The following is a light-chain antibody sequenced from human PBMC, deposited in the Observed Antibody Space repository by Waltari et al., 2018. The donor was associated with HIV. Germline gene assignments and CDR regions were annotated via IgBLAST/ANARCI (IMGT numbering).Light chain of an antibody. Sequence: SYELTQPPSVSVSPGQTASITCSGDRLGDKYACWYQQKPGQSPVLVIYQDSKRPSGICGRFSGSIAGNTATLTVSGTQPMDEADYYCQAWDRSNVVFGGGTKLTVL. V-gene: IGLV3-1*01. CDR2: QDS. CDR1: RLGDKY. J-gene: IGLJ2*01. CDR3: QAWDRSNVV.